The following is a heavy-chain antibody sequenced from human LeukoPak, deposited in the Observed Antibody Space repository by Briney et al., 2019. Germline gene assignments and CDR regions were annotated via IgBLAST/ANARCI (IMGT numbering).Heavy chain of an antibody. CDR2: TRNKANSYTT. CDR1: GFTFSDHY. J-gene: IGHJ6*03. D-gene: IGHD1-20*01. V-gene: IGHV3-72*01. Sequence: GGSLRLSCAASGFTFSDHYMDWVRQAPGKGLEWVGRTRNKANSYTTEYAASVKGRFTISRDDSKNSLYLQMNSLKTEDTAVYYCTTVDSWNYYYYYYMDVWGKGTTVTVSS. CDR3: TTVDSWNYYYYYYMDV.